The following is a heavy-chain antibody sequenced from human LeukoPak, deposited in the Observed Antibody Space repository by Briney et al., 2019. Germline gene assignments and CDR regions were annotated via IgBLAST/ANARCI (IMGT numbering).Heavy chain of an antibody. D-gene: IGHD6-13*01. J-gene: IGHJ6*03. CDR1: GGSFSGYY. V-gene: IGHV4-59*10. CDR3: ARTSYSSSPGGYYYYYMDV. CDR2: IYTSGST. Sequence: SETLSLTCAVYGGSFSGYYWSWIRQPAGKGLEWIGRIYTSGSTNYNPSLKSRVTMSVDTSKNQFSLKLSSVTAADTAVYYCARTSYSSSPGGYYYYYMDVWGKGTTVTISS.